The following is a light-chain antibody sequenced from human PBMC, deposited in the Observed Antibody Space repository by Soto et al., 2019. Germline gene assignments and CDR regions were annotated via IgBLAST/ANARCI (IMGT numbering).Light chain of an antibody. Sequence: QSVLTQPPSASGSPGQSVTISCTGTSRNVGGYNYVSWYQQHPAKAPKLVIYEVTKRPSGVPDRFSGSKSGNTASLTVSGLQAEDEADYYCASYAGNNNLVFGGGTKVTVL. J-gene: IGLJ2*01. CDR1: SRNVGGYNY. CDR3: ASYAGNNNLV. CDR2: EVT. V-gene: IGLV2-8*01.